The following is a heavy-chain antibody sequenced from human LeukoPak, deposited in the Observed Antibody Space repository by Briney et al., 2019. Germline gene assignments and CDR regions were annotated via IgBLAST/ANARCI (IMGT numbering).Heavy chain of an antibody. Sequence: SETLSLTCTVSGGSISSYYWSWIRQPPGKGPEWIGYIYYSGSTNYNPSLKSRVTISVDTSKNQFSLKLSSVTAADTAVYYCARQLEPDYYYYYGMDVWGQGTTVTVSS. V-gene: IGHV4-59*08. CDR2: IYYSGST. D-gene: IGHD1-1*01. J-gene: IGHJ6*02. CDR3: ARQLEPDYYYYYGMDV. CDR1: GGSISSYY.